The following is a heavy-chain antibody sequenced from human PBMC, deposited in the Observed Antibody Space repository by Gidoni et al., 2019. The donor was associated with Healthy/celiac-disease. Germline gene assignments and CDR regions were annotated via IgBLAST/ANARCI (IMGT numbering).Heavy chain of an antibody. V-gene: IGHV2-70*01. J-gene: IGHJ5*02. CDR3: ARIPPSPDDYGDYWFDP. CDR2: IDWDDDK. D-gene: IGHD4-17*01. CDR1: GFSLSTSGMC. Sequence: QVTLRESGPALVKPTQTLTLTCTFSGFSLSTSGMCVSWIRQPPGKALEWLALIDWDDDKYYSTSLNTRLTISKYTSKNPVVLTMTNIDPVDPATYYCARIPPSPDDYGDYWFDPWGQGTLVTVSS.